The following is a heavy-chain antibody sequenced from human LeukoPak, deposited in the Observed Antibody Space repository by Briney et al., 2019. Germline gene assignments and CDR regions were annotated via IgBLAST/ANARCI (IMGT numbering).Heavy chain of an antibody. Sequence: GESLKISCKGSGYSFTSYWIGWVRQMPGKGLEWMGIIYPGDSDTRYSPSFQGQVTISADKSISTAYLQWSSLKASDTAMYYCARLGAAAGKDYYYYVMDVWGQGTTVTVSS. CDR2: IYPGDSDT. J-gene: IGHJ6*02. CDR1: GYSFTSYW. CDR3: ARLGAAAGKDYYYYVMDV. D-gene: IGHD6-13*01. V-gene: IGHV5-51*01.